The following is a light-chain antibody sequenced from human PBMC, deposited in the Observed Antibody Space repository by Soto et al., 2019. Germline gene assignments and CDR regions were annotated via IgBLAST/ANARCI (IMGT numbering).Light chain of an antibody. CDR2: WAS. CDR3: QQYYTNSWS. J-gene: IGKJ1*01. CDR1: RSVLYSSNNKNY. Sequence: IVMTQSPNSLSVFLGERATTHCKSSRSVLYSSNNKNYLAWYQHKPGQPPKMLIYWASIRESGVPDRFSGSGSGTDSTLTISSLQSEDVAVYYCQQYYTNSWSFGQGTNVDIK. V-gene: IGKV4-1*01.